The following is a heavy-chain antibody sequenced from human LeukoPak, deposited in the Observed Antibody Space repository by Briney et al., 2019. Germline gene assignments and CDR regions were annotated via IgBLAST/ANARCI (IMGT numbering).Heavy chain of an antibody. V-gene: IGHV1-18*01. CDR1: GYTFTSYG. J-gene: IGHJ4*02. CDR3: ARDIAVAGSNRDDY. D-gene: IGHD6-19*01. Sequence: ASVKVSCKASGYTFTSYGISWVRQAPGQGLEWMGWISAYNGNTNYAQKLQGRVTMTTDTSTSTAYMELRSLRSDDTAVYYCARDIAVAGSNRDDYWGQRTLVTVSS. CDR2: ISAYNGNT.